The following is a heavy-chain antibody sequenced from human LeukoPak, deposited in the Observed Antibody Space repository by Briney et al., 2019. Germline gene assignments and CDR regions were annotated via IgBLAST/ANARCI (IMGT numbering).Heavy chain of an antibody. D-gene: IGHD4-17*01. CDR1: GFTFSSYG. V-gene: IGHV3-33*01. J-gene: IGHJ5*02. CDR2: IWYDGSNK. CDR3: ARDLQMTTVTTPWFDP. Sequence: GGSLRLSCAASGFTFSSYGMRWVRQAPGKGLEWVAVIWYDGSNKYYADSVKGRFTISRDNSKNTLYLQMNSLRAEDTAVYYCARDLQMTTVTTPWFDPWGQGTLVTVSS.